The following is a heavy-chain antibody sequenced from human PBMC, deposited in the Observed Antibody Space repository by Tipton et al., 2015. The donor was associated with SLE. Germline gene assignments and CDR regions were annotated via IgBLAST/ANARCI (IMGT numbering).Heavy chain of an antibody. V-gene: IGHV4-34*01. Sequence: LSCAVYGGSFSGYYWSWIRQPPGKGLEWIGEINHSGSTNYNPSLKSRVTISVDTSKNQFSLKPSSVTAADTAVYYCARRGGGLRVVVVAATRGSSAFDIWGQGTMVTVSS. CDR1: GGSFSGYY. D-gene: IGHD2-15*01. J-gene: IGHJ3*02. CDR2: INHSGST. CDR3: ARRGGGLRVVVVAATRGSSAFDI.